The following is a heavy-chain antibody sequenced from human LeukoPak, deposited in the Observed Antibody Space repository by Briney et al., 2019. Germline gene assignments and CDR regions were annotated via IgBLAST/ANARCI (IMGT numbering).Heavy chain of an antibody. CDR3: ARDPYSGNYGSYYYYMDV. CDR2: ITSSGTYI. J-gene: IGHJ6*03. V-gene: IGHV3-21*01. Sequence: GGSLRLSCAASGFTFNNYNMNWVRQAPGKALEWVSSITSSGTYIFYADSVKGRFTISKDNAKNSLYLQINSLGPEDTAVYFCARDPYSGNYGSYYYYMDVWGKGTTVTVSS. CDR1: GFTFNNYN. D-gene: IGHD3-22*01.